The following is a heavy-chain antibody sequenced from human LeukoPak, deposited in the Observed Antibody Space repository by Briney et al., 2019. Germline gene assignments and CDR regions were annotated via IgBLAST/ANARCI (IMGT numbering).Heavy chain of an antibody. CDR2: IYYSGST. CDR3: ARDTRGYCSGGSCSMFDY. D-gene: IGHD2-15*01. V-gene: IGHV4-59*01. Sequence: PSETLSLTCTVSGGSISSYYWSWIRQPPGKGLEWIGYIYYSGSTNYNPSLKSRVTISVDTSKNQFSLKLSSVTAADTAVYYCARDTRGYCSGGSCSMFDYWGQGTLVTASS. J-gene: IGHJ4*02. CDR1: GGSISSYY.